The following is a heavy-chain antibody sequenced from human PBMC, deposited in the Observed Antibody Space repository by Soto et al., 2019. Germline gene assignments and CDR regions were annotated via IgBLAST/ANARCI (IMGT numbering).Heavy chain of an antibody. CDR1: GFTFSSYE. CDR3: ARTVGFDP. Sequence: EVQLVESGGDLVQPGGSLRLSCAASGFTFSSYEMNWVRQAPGKGLEWVSYIGSSGGPIYYADSVKGRFTISRDNAKNSLFLQMNSLRVEDTALYYCARTVGFDPSVEGTLVTVSS. D-gene: IGHD4-17*01. V-gene: IGHV3-48*03. CDR2: IGSSGGPI. J-gene: IGHJ5*02.